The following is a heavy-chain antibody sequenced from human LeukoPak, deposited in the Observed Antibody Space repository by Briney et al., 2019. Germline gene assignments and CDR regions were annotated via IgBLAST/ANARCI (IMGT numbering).Heavy chain of an antibody. D-gene: IGHD3-9*01. CDR1: GYTFTRYG. J-gene: IGHJ4*02. CDR3: ARDPYHEILAGYGPAMAH. Sequence: GASVKVSCKASGYTFTRYGISWVRQAPGEGLEWMGWISTNNGEIHYAQKFQGRVTMTTDTSTSTAYMEVRSLRSDDTAVYYCARDPYHEILAGYGPAMAHWGQGTRVTVSS. V-gene: IGHV1-18*01. CDR2: ISTNNGEI.